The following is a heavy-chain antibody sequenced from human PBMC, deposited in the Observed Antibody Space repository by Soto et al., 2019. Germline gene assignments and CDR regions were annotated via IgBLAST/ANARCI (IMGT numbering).Heavy chain of an antibody. CDR2: ISAHRGHT. D-gene: IGHD1-26*01. V-gene: IGHV1-18*01. J-gene: IGHJ4*02. CDR3: ARDGYQWDQRVCDN. CDR1: GYLSGHYG. Sequence: QVQLVQSAPEMAKPGASVKVSCRASGYLSGHYGISWVRQGPGQGLEWMGWISAHRGHTNYAHKFRGGVTMTTDPSTATVSMELTNLLSDDTAVYYCARDGYQWDQRVCDNWGQGTLVTVSS.